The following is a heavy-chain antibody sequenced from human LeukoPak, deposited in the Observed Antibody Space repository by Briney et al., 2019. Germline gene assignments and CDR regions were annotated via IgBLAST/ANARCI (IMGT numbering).Heavy chain of an antibody. CDR2: ISSSGSTI. D-gene: IGHD1-26*01. CDR1: GFTFSDYY. CDR3: AREVPSGSYCDY. Sequence: GGSLRLSCAASGFTFSDYYMSWIRQAPGKGLEWVSYISSSGSTIYYADSVKGRFTISRDNAKNSLYLQVNSLRAEDTAVYYCAREVPSGSYCDYWGQGTLVTVSS. J-gene: IGHJ4*02. V-gene: IGHV3-11*01.